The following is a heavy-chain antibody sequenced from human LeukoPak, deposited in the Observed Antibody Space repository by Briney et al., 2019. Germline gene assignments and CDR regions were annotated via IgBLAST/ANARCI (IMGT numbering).Heavy chain of an antibody. CDR3: ATACISGTGYDS. CDR2: NYHGDSDT. V-gene: IGHV5-51*01. CDR1: GYSFTSYW. Sequence: GEYLQTSSKTSGYSFTSYWFGRLIQLPRKSLLGMGINYHGDSDTSYSPSLKGQVTMSVDKSINPVYLQWSTLNASDTAMYYFATACISGTGYDSWGEVALVSVSS. J-gene: IGHJ4*02. D-gene: IGHD2-15*01.